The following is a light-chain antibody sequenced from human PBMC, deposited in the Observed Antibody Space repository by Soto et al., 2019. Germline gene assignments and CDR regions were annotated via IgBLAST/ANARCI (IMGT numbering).Light chain of an antibody. Sequence: DIQMTQSPSSLFASIGDRVTITCRASQSIANYLNWYQQKPGEAPKLLIYAASTLQRGVPSSFSGSGSGTDYTLTISSLQPEDFAVYFCQQTFSMPFTFGPGTKVD. CDR1: QSIANY. V-gene: IGKV1-39*01. CDR2: AAS. CDR3: QQTFSMPFT. J-gene: IGKJ3*01.